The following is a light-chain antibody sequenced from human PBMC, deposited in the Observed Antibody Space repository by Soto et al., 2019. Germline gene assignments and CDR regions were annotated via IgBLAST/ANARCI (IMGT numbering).Light chain of an antibody. J-gene: IGKJ5*01. V-gene: IGKV3-20*01. Sequence: EVVLTQSPGTLSLSPGEIATLSCRASQSIATTYISWYQQRPGQAPRLLIYAASSRATGIPDRFSGSGSETDFTLTISRLEPEDFAVYFCQHYSRSLITFGQGTRLDIK. CDR3: QHYSRSLIT. CDR1: QSIATTY. CDR2: AAS.